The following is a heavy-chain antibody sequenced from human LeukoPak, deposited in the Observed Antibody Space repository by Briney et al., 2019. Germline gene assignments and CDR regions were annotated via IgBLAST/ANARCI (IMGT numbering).Heavy chain of an antibody. CDR2: ISSSSSYI. CDR3: ARAPGRVRGVIISPDV. CDR1: GFTFSSYS. D-gene: IGHD3-10*01. J-gene: IGHJ6*02. V-gene: IGHV3-21*01. Sequence: PGGSLRLSCAASGFTFSSYSMNWVRQAPGKGLEWVSSISSSSSYIYYADSVKGRFTISRDNAKNSLYLQTNSLRAEDTAVYYCARAPGRVRGVIISPDVWGQGTTVTVSS.